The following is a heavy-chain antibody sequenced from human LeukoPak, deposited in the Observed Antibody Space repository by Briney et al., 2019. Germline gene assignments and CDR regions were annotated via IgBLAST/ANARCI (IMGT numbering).Heavy chain of an antibody. D-gene: IGHD3-10*01. J-gene: IGHJ4*02. Sequence: PSETLSLTCAVYGGSFSGYYWSWIRQPPGKGLEWIGEINHSGSTNYNPSLKSRVTISVDTSKNQFSMKLSSVTAADTAVYYCARSYYYGSGSYYSSYFDYWGQGTLVTVSS. CDR3: ARSYYYGSGSYYSSYFDY. CDR2: INHSGST. V-gene: IGHV4-34*01. CDR1: GGSFSGYY.